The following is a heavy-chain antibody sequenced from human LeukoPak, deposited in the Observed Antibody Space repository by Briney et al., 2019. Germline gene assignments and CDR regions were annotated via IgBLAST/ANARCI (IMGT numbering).Heavy chain of an antibody. CDR3: ATYRQIQVPFEF. D-gene: IGHD5-18*01. CDR2: IFPSSVEI. CDR1: GFTFSSYA. Sequence: GGSLRLSCAASGFTFSSYAVSWVRQAPGKGLEWVSTIFPSSVEIHYADSVKGRFTISRDNSRSTLSLQMDSLRAEDTATYYCATYRQIQVPFEFWGQGTLVTVSS. V-gene: IGHV3-23*01. J-gene: IGHJ4*02.